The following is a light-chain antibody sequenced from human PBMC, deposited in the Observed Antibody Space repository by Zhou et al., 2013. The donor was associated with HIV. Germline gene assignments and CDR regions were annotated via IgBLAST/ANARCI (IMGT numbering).Light chain of an antibody. CDR1: QSLVHSDGNTY. CDR2: EVS. V-gene: IGKV2-30*02. Sequence: DVVMTQSPLSLAVTLGQPASISCRSSQSLVHSDGNTYLHWFQQRPGQSPRRLIYEVSNRDSGVPDRFSGSGSGSDFTLKISRVEAEDVGVYFCMQGTHWPPNTFGQGTMLEIK. J-gene: IGKJ2*01. CDR3: MQGTHWPPNT.